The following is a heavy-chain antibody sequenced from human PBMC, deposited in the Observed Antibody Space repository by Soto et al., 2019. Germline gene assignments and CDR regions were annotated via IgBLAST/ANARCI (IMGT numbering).Heavy chain of an antibody. D-gene: IGHD1-26*01. V-gene: IGHV3-30*04. CDR2: ISYDGSNK. CDR3: ARDRHYIVAATTAFDI. Sequence: GGSLRLSCAASGFTFSSYAMHWVRQAPGKGLEWVAVISYDGSNKYYADSVKGRFTISIDNSKNTLYLHMNSLRAEYTALYSCARDRHYIVAATTAFDIWGQGTMVTVSS. J-gene: IGHJ3*02. CDR1: GFTFSSYA.